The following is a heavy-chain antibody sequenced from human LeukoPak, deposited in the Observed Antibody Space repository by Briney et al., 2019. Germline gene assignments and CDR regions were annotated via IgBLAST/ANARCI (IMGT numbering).Heavy chain of an antibody. CDR2: IIPILGIA. CDR3: ARDQLLTIFGVVITKEHFDY. V-gene: IGHV1-69*04. D-gene: IGHD3-3*01. CDR1: GGTFSSYA. Sequence: SVKGSCKASGGTFSSYAISWVRQAPGQGLEWMGRIIPILGIANYAQKFQGRVTITADKSTSTAYMELSSLRSEDTAVYYCARDQLLTIFGVVITKEHFDYWGQGTLVTVSS. J-gene: IGHJ4*02.